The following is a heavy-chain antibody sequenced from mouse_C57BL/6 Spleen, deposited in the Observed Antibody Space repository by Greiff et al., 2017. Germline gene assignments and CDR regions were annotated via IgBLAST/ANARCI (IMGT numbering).Heavy chain of an antibody. CDR3: ARYADDDAGFAD. J-gene: IGHJ3*01. CDR1: GYTFTSYW. V-gene: IGHV1-55*01. Sequence: QVQLQQPGAELVKPGASVKMSCTASGYTFTSYWITWVKQRPGQGLEWIGEIYPGSGSTNYNEKFKSKATLTVDTSSSTAYMQLSSLTSEDTAVDYCARYADDDAGFADWGQGTLVTVAA. D-gene: IGHD2-4*01. CDR2: IYPGSGST.